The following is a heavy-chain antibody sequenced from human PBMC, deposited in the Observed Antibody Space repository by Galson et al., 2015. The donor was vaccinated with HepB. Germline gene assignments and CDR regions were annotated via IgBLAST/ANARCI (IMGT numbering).Heavy chain of an antibody. CDR2: IIPIFGTA. D-gene: IGHD1-14*01. J-gene: IGHJ5*02. CDR3: ARARYDTSAPDH. V-gene: IGHV1-69*13. Sequence: SVKVSCKASGGTFSSYAISWVRQAPGQGLEWMGGIIPIFGTANYAQKLQGRVTITADESTSTAYMELSSLRSEDTAVYYCARARYDTSAPDHWGQGTLVTVSS. CDR1: GGTFSSYA.